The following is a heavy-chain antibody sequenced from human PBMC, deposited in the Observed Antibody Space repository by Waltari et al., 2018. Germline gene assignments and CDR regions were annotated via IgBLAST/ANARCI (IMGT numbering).Heavy chain of an antibody. J-gene: IGHJ4*02. CDR1: GGSISSSSYY. Sequence: QLQLQESGPGLVKPSETLSLTCTVSGGSISSSSYYWGWIRQPPGKGLEWIGSIYHSGSTYYNPSLKSRVTISVDTSKNQFSLKLSSVTAADTAVYYCARLIWYGDFSYFDYWGQGTLVTVSS. CDR2: IYHSGST. CDR3: ARLIWYGDFSYFDY. D-gene: IGHD4-17*01. V-gene: IGHV4-39*07.